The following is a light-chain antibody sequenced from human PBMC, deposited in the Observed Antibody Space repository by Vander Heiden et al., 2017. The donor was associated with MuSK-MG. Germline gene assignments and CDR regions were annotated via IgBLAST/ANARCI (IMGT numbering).Light chain of an antibody. J-gene: IGLJ3*02. CDR3: QVWDSSRQHVV. Sequence: SYVLTQSPSVSVAPGKTASISCGGQDIGTKSLPWYQQRPAQAPGLFIFFDSNRPSGIPERFSGSNSGNTATLTITRVEAGDEADYYCQVWDSSRQHVVFGGGTKLTGL. CDR1: DIGTKS. V-gene: IGLV3-21*01. CDR2: FDS.